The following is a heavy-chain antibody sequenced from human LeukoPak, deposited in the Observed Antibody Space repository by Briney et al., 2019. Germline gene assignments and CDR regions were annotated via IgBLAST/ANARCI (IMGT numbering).Heavy chain of an antibody. CDR2: IYSGGST. CDR1: GFTVSSNY. V-gene: IGHV3-53*01. Sequence: GGSLRLSCTASGFTVSSNYMSWVRQAPGKGLEWVSVIYSGGSTYYADSVKGRFTISRDNSKNTLYLQMNSLRAEDTAVYYCARDSGDSSGYPNYWGQGTLVTVSS. J-gene: IGHJ4*02. CDR3: ARDSGDSSGYPNY. D-gene: IGHD3-22*01.